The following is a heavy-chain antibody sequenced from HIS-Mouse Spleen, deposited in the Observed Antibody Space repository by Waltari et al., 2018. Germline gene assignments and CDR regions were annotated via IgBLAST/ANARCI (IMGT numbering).Heavy chain of an antibody. CDR1: GLPFSSYS. CDR3: AREVTLTGYFDY. J-gene: IGHJ4*02. D-gene: IGHD7-27*01. V-gene: IGHV3-21*01. CDR2: ISSSSSYI. Sequence: EVQLVESGGGLVKPGGSLRLSCAASGLPFSSYSMNWVRQAPGKGLEWVSSISSSSSYIYYADSVKGRFTISRDNAKNSLYLQMNSLRAEDTAVYYCAREVTLTGYFDYWGQGTLVTVSS.